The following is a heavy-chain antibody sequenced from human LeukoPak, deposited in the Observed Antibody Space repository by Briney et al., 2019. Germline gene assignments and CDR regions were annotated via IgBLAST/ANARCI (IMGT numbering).Heavy chain of an antibody. CDR2: FDPEDGET. CDR3: ATVRGVRTFDY. J-gene: IGHJ4*02. D-gene: IGHD3-10*01. CDR1: GYSFTAYY. Sequence: VASVKVSCKTSGYSFTAYYMHWVRQAPGKGLEWMGGFDPEDGETIYAQKFQGRVTMTEDTSTDTAYMELSSLRSEDTAVYYCATVRGVRTFDYWGQGTLVTVSS. V-gene: IGHV1-24*01.